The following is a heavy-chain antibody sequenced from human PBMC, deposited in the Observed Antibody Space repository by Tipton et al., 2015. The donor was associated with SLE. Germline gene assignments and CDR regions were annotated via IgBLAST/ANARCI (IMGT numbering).Heavy chain of an antibody. CDR2: INHSRST. J-gene: IGHJ6*03. D-gene: IGHD3-16*01. V-gene: IGHV4-34*01. CDR1: GGSFSGYY. CDR3: ARGVSGYFHYCYMDV. Sequence: TLSLTCAVYGGSFSGYYWSWIRQPPGKGLEWIGEINHSRSTNYNPSLKSRGTISLDTSNNQFSLRLSSVTAADTAVYYCARGVSGYFHYCYMDVWGKGTTVTISS.